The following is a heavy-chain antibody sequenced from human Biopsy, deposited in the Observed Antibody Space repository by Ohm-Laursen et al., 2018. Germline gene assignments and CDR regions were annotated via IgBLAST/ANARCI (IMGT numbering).Heavy chain of an antibody. CDR1: EFIFSRFW. CDR3: AKDSGGSPLGELFH. J-gene: IGHJ4*02. CDR2: ISWGSGRI. V-gene: IGHV3-9*01. Sequence: SLRLSCAASEFIFSRFWMYWVRQAPGKGLVWVSGISWGSGRIDYADSVKGRFTISRGNAKNSLYLQMNSLRAEDTALYYCAKDSGGSPLGELFHWGRGNLVTVSS. D-gene: IGHD3-16*01.